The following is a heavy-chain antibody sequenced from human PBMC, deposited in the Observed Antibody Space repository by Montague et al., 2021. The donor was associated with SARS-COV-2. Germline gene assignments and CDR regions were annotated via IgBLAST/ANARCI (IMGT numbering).Heavy chain of an antibody. Sequence: SETLSLTCTVSGASISSYYWCWIRQPPAKGLECIGNSYYSGSTNYNPSLKSRASISLDTPNNQISLKMASVTAADTAVYFCASSAWTNGYFDFWGQGFLVTVSS. J-gene: IGHJ4*02. CDR1: GASISSYY. D-gene: IGHD1/OR15-1a*01. CDR2: SYYSGST. CDR3: ASSAWTNGYFDF. V-gene: IGHV4-59*08.